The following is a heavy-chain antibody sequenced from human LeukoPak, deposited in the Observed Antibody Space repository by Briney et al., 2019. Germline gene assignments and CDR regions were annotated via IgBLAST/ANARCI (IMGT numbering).Heavy chain of an antibody. CDR3: ARIPGDSLDY. CDR2: INPNSGGT. CDR1: GYTFNVYY. J-gene: IGHJ4*02. Sequence: ASVKVSCKASGYTFNVYYMHWVPQAPGQGLEWMGWINPNSGGTNYAQKFQGRVTMTRDTSISTAYVELSRLKSDDTGVYYCARIPGDSLDYWGQGTLVTVSS. V-gene: IGHV1-2*02. D-gene: IGHD2-21*02.